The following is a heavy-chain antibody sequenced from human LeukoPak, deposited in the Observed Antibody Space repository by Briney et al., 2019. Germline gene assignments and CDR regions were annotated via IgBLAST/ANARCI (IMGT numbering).Heavy chain of an antibody. D-gene: IGHD3-16*02. Sequence: PGGSLRLSCAASGFTFNSYWMHWVRQVPGKGLVWVSLIDSAGSSTSYADSVKGRFTVSRDNAKNTVSLQMNSLRAEDTAVYYCVRDRIGFDPWGQGTLVTVSS. V-gene: IGHV3-74*01. J-gene: IGHJ5*02. CDR1: GFTFNSYW. CDR2: IDSAGSST. CDR3: VRDRIGFDP.